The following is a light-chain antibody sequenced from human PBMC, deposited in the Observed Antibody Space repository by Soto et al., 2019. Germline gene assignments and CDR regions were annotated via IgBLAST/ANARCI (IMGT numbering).Light chain of an antibody. Sequence: EIVLTQSPDTLSLSPGERATLSCRASESVTSSHLAWYQQKRGQAPRLLIYGASSRATGIPDRFSGSGSGKDFTLTIGRMVPEDFAVYNCNNDGSSSNTFGQGTRLEIK. J-gene: IGKJ5*01. CDR2: GAS. CDR1: ESVTSSH. V-gene: IGKV3-20*01. CDR3: NNDGSSSNT.